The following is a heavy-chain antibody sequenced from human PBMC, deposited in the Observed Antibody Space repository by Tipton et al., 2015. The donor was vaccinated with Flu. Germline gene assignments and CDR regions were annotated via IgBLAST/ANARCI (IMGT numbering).Heavy chain of an antibody. CDR1: GYTFTSYY. Sequence: QVQLVQSGAEVKKPGASVKVSCKASGYTFTSYYMHWVRQATGQGLEWMGIINPSGGSTSYAQKFQGRVTMTRDTSTSTVYMELSSLRSEDTAVYYCARPIGRWLHSGRVGFDAVDTWGQKKMVTISS. J-gene: IGHJ3*02. CDR3: ARPIGRWLHSGRVGFDAVDT. CDR2: INPSGGST. D-gene: IGHD5-24*01. V-gene: IGHV1-46*01.